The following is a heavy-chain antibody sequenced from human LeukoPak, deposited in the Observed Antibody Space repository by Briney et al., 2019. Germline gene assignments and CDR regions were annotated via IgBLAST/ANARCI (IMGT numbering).Heavy chain of an antibody. CDR1: GGSISSYY. CDR2: IYASGSTVYSSGTT. CDR3: ARESWDTMVRGVIFDS. Sequence: PSETLSLTCTVSGGSISSYYWSWIRQPPGKGLEWIGYIYASGSTVYSSGTTNYTPSLKSRVTISVNTSKNQFSLEVTSVTAADTAVYHCARESWDTMVRGVIFDSWGQGTLVTVSS. J-gene: IGHJ4*02. D-gene: IGHD3-10*01. V-gene: IGHV4-59*01.